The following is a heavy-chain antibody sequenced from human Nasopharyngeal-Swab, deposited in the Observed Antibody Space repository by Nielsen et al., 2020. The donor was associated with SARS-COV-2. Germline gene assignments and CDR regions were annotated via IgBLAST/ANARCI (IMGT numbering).Heavy chain of an antibody. Sequence: WMRQSPGEGREWIGYIYYSGSTYYNPSLKSRVTISVDTSKNQFSLKLSSVTAADTAVYYCARIILRTIFGVVDAFGIWGQGTMVTVSS. J-gene: IGHJ3*02. CDR2: IYYSGST. CDR3: ARIILRTIFGVVDAFGI. V-gene: IGHV4-31*02. D-gene: IGHD3-3*01.